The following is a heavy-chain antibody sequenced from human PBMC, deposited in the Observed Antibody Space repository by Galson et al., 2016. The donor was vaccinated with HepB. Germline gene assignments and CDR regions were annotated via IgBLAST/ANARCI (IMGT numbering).Heavy chain of an antibody. CDR1: GFTVSSNY. D-gene: IGHD6-6*01. J-gene: IGHJ3*01. CDR2: IYSGGNT. CDR3: ARELVRSAFDL. V-gene: IGHV3-53*01. Sequence: SLRLSCAASGFTVSSNYMSWVRQAPGMGLEWVSVIYSGGNTYYADSVKGRFTISRDNSKNLLYLQMNSLRDDDTAVYYCARELVRSAFDLWGQGTMVTVSS.